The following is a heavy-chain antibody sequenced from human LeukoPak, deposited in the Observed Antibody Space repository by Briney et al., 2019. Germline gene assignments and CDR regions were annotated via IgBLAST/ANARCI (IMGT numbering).Heavy chain of an antibody. CDR3: ARGHSTSSPYFCNGMDV. V-gene: IGHV4-31*02. CDR2: IYFTGNT. J-gene: IGHJ6*02. D-gene: IGHD6-6*01. Sequence: KPSQTLSLTWTLARGFISSGAYWWTWLRQEPVKGLEWIGYIYFTGNTYYTPSLRSRVHISADTSKNQFSLYLSSVTGADTAVYFCARGHSTSSPYFCNGMDVWGQGTTVTVSS. CDR1: RGFISSGAYW.